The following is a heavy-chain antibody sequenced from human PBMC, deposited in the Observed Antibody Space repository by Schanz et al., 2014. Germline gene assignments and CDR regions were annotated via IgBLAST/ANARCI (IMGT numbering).Heavy chain of an antibody. Sequence: EMQLLESGGGLIQPGGSLRLSCAASGFTFSGFWMTWVRQAPGKGLEWVSAISGSGGSTYYADSVKGRFTISRDNSKSTLYVEMNSLRVEDTAVYYCAKTLFPGGTQTFGNWGRGTLVTVSS. CDR3: AKTLFPGGTQTFGN. CDR1: GFTFSGFW. V-gene: IGHV3-23*01. D-gene: IGHD2-8*02. CDR2: ISGSGGST. J-gene: IGHJ4*02.